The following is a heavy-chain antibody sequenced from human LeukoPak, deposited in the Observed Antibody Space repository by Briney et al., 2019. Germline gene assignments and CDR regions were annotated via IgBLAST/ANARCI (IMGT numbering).Heavy chain of an antibody. Sequence: PSETLSLTCTVSGGSISSGGYYWSWIRQPPGKGLEWIGYIYHSGSTNYNPSLKSRVTISVDKSKNQFSLKLSSVTAADTAVYYCARGLPDYFDYWGQGTLVTVSS. CDR1: GGSISSGGYY. J-gene: IGHJ4*02. CDR2: IYHSGST. D-gene: IGHD5-18*01. V-gene: IGHV4-30-2*01. CDR3: ARGLPDYFDY.